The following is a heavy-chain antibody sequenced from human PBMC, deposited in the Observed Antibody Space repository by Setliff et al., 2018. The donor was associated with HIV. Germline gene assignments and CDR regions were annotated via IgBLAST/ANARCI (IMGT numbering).Heavy chain of an antibody. D-gene: IGHD3-16*01. V-gene: IGHV4-59*01. CDR3: ARTTTFFDY. CDR1: GGSFSGYY. Sequence: SETLSLTCAVYGGSFSGYYWSWIRQPPGKGLEWIGYFYYTGSTNYNPSLKSRVTISVDTSKNQFSLKLSSVTAADTAVYYCARTTTFFDYWGQGTLVTVSS. J-gene: IGHJ4*02. CDR2: FYYTGST.